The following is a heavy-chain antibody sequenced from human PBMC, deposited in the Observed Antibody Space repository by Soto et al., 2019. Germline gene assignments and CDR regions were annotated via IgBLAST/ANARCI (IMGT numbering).Heavy chain of an antibody. V-gene: IGHV4-34*01. Sequence: SETLSLTCAVYGGSFSGYYWSWIRQPPGKGLEWIGEINHSGSTNYNPSLKSRATISVDTSKNQFSLKLSSVTAADTAVYYCARGFRGDYVWGSYRYYLYWGQGTLVTVSS. J-gene: IGHJ4*02. CDR3: ARGFRGDYVWGSYRYYLY. CDR2: INHSGST. CDR1: GGSFSGYY. D-gene: IGHD3-16*02.